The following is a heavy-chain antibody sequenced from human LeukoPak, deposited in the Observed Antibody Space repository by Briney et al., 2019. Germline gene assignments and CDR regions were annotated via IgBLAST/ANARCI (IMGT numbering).Heavy chain of an antibody. J-gene: IGHJ5*02. V-gene: IGHV3-48*01. D-gene: IGHD2-2*01. Sequence: GGSLRLSCAASGFTFSSYSMNWVRQAPGKGLEWVSYISSSSSTIYYADSVKGRFTISRDNAKNSLYLQMNSLRAEDTAVYYCAKRAYCSSTSCFFDPWGQGTLVTVSS. CDR2: ISSSSSTI. CDR1: GFTFSSYS. CDR3: AKRAYCSSTSCFFDP.